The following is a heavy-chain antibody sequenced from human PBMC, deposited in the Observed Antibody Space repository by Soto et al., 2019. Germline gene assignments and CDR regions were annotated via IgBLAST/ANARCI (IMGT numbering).Heavy chain of an antibody. CDR3: AKDLEGDGSWSYYSYYDGIDV. Sequence: VGSLRLSCAASGFTFSSYAMSWVRQAPGKGLEWVSAISGSGGSTYYADSVKGRFTISRDNSKNTLYLQMNSLRAEDTAVYYCAKDLEGDGSWSYYSYYDGIDVWAQGHTVTVTS. CDR1: GFTFSSYA. J-gene: IGHJ6*02. V-gene: IGHV3-23*01. D-gene: IGHD3-10*01. CDR2: ISGSGGST.